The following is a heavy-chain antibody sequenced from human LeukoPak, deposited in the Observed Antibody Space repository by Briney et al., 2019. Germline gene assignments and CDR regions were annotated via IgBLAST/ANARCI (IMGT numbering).Heavy chain of an antibody. J-gene: IGHJ4*02. CDR2: IYYSGST. Sequence: ASETLSLTCTVSGGSISSYYWSWIRQPPGKGLEWIGYIYYSGSTNYNPSLKSRVTISVDTSKNQFSLKPSSVTAADTAVYYCASGGYSSSWYYFDYWGQGTLATVSS. CDR3: ASGGYSSSWYYFDY. V-gene: IGHV4-59*01. D-gene: IGHD6-13*01. CDR1: GGSISSYY.